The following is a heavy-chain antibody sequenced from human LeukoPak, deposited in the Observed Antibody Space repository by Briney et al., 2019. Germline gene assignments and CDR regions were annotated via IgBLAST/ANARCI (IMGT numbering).Heavy chain of an antibody. CDR1: GFTFSDYY. D-gene: IGHD3-16*02. CDR3: ARAIYDYVWGSYRPDAFDI. J-gene: IGHJ3*02. CDR2: ISSSGSTI. Sequence: GGSLRLSCAASGFTFSDYYMSWIRQAPGKGLEWVSYISSSGSTIYYADSVKGRFTISRDNAKNSLYLQMNSLRAEDTAVYYCARAIYDYVWGSYRPDAFDIWGQGTMVTVSS. V-gene: IGHV3-11*01.